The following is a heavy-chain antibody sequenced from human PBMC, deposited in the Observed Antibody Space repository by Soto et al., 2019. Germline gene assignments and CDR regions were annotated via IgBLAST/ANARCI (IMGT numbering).Heavy chain of an antibody. CDR3: AREENCSGGTCYSEYFHR. J-gene: IGHJ1*01. V-gene: IGHV1-46*01. CDR2: VNPSGGST. CDR1: GYLFTAYS. D-gene: IGHD2-15*01. Sequence: KVSCKASGYLFTAYSMHWVRLAPGQGLEWMGVVNPSGGSTKYAQNFQGRVTMTRDTSTTTIYMELSSLRSDDTAIYYCAREENCSGGTCYSEYFHRWGQGTLVTVSS.